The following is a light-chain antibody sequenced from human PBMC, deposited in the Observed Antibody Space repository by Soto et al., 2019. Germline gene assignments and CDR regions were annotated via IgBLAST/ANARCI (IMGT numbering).Light chain of an antibody. J-gene: IGKJ1*01. CDR2: GAS. CDR1: QSVSSSY. CDR3: QQYGNSPT. V-gene: IGKV3-20*01. Sequence: EIVLTQSPGTLSLSPGERATLSCKASQSVSSSYLAWYQPKPGQAPRLLIYGASSRATGIPDRFSGSGSGTDFTLTISRLEPEEFAVYYCQQYGNSPTFGQGTKVEIK.